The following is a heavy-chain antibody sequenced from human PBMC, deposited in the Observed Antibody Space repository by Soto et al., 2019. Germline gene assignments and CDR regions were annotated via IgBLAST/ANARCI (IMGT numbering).Heavy chain of an antibody. CDR1: GFTVSSNY. CDR2: IWYDGSNK. CDR3: AREMSDYSSGWYLFDY. J-gene: IGHJ4*02. Sequence: GGSLRLSCVASGFTVSSNYMHWVRQAPGKGLEWLATIWYDGSNKYYRDSVKGRFSISRDNSRNTLYLQMNNLRAEDTAIYYCAREMSDYSSGWYLFDYWGLGTLVTVSS. V-gene: IGHV3-33*08. D-gene: IGHD6-19*01.